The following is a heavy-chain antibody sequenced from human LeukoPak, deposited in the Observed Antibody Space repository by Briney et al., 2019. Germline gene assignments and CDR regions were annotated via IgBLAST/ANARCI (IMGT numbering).Heavy chain of an antibody. J-gene: IGHJ4*02. D-gene: IGHD1-26*01. CDR3: ARASHSIVGATEVDY. CDR1: GYSISSGYY. CDR2: IYHSGST. V-gene: IGHV4-38-2*02. Sequence: SETLSLTCTVSGYSISSGYYWGWIRQPPGKGLEWIGSIYHSGSTYYNPSLKSRVTISVDTSKNQFSLKLSFVTAADTAVYYCARASHSIVGATEVDYWGQGTLVTVSS.